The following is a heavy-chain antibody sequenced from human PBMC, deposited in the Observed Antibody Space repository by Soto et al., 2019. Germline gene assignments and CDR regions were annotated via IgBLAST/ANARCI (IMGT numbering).Heavy chain of an antibody. V-gene: IGHV3-48*01. J-gene: IGHJ6*02. CDR1: GFTFSDYS. D-gene: IGHD1-26*01. CDR3: AKWNSGSYGHV. CDR2: IFVSSSPI. Sequence: EVQLVESGGGSVQPGGSLRLSCVVSGFTFSDYSMVWVRQAPGKGLEWVSYIFVSSSPIYYVDSVKGRFTISRDNSKNTLYLQMNSLRAEDTAVYYCAKWNSGSYGHVWGQGTTVTVSS.